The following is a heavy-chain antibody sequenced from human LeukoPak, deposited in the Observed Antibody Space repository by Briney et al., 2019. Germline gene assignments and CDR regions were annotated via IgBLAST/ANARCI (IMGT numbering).Heavy chain of an antibody. CDR2: FRKKAYGWTT. V-gene: IGHV3-49*04. D-gene: IGHD6-19*01. Sequence: GGSLRLSCTASGFTSGVYAMSWVRQAAGEGLEWVGFFRKKAYGWTTEYAASVKGRFTISRDDSKSIVYLQMSSLKTEDTALYYCTKSISVAGTRVLFDYWGQGTLVTVSS. CDR3: TKSISVAGTRVLFDY. CDR1: GFTSGVYA. J-gene: IGHJ4*02.